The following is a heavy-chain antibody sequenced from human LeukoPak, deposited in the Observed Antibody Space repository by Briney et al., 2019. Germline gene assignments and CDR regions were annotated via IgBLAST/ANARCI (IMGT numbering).Heavy chain of an antibody. Sequence: GGSLRLTCAASGFIFNNYGLIWVRHAPGKGLEWVSAISNDGGGTNYADFVKGRFTISRDNSKNTLFPQMNSLRAEDTALYYCAKGSSGYFVDLWGQGTLVTVSS. D-gene: IGHD3-22*01. V-gene: IGHV3-23*01. J-gene: IGHJ5*02. CDR2: ISNDGGGT. CDR3: AKGSSGYFVDL. CDR1: GFIFNNYG.